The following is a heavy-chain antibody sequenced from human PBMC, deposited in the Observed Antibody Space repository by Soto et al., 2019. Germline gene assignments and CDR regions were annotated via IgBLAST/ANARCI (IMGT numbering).Heavy chain of an antibody. CDR1: GFAFNKYV. V-gene: IGHV3-23*01. J-gene: IGHJ1*01. Sequence: QLLESGGGLVQPGGSQRLSCAASGFAFNKYVMTWVRQPPGKGLEWVSGITGGGETTYYAESVKGRFTISRDNSKNTLFLQMKSLRADDTAVYFCAKDPSRGTTLSYPDFGGQGTLVIVPP. CDR3: AKDPSRGTTLSYPDF. CDR2: ITGGGETT. D-gene: IGHD3-16*01.